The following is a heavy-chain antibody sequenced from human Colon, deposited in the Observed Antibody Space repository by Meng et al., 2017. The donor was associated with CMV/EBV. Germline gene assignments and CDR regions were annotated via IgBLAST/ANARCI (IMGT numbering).Heavy chain of an antibody. CDR3: ARQIWSGSLYNWFDP. CDR1: GFTFSTYS. D-gene: IGHD3-3*01. J-gene: IGHJ5*02. Sequence: GSLRLSCAASGFTFSTYSMNWVRQPPGKDLEWIGDINHNGITKYNPSLKSRLTISVDMSENQFSLRLSSVTAADTAVYYCARQIWSGSLYNWFDPWGQGTLVTVSS. V-gene: IGHV4-34*01. CDR2: INHNGIT.